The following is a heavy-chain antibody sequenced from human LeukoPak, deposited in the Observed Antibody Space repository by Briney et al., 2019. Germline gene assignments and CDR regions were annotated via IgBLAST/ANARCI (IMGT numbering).Heavy chain of an antibody. CDR3: ARGGRYDFWSGWYRNWFDP. CDR1: GYTFTSYG. D-gene: IGHD3-3*01. CDR2: ISAYNGNT. Sequence: ASVKVSCKASGYTFTSYGISWVRQAPGQGLEWMGWISAYNGNTNYAQKLQGRVTMTTDTSTSTAYMELRSLRSDDTAVYYCARGGRYDFWSGWYRNWFDPWGQGTLVTVSS. J-gene: IGHJ5*02. V-gene: IGHV1-18*01.